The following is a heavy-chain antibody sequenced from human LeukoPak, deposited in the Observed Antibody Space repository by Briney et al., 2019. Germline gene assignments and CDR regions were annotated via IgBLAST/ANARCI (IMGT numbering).Heavy chain of an antibody. V-gene: IGHV3-23*01. Sequence: PGGSLRLSCAASRFTFSSYGMSWVRQAPGKGLEWVPGISVSGDSTYYADSVKGRFTISRDNSKNTLYLQMNSLRAEDTAVYYCAKSMIRGVNDAFDIWGQGTMVTVSS. D-gene: IGHD3-10*01. CDR2: ISVSGDST. CDR1: RFTFSSYG. CDR3: AKSMIRGVNDAFDI. J-gene: IGHJ3*02.